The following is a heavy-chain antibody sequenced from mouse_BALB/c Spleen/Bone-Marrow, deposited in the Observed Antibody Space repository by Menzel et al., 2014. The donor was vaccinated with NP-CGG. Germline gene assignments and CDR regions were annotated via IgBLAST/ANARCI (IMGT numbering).Heavy chain of an antibody. Sequence: VQLQQSGAELAMPGASVKMSCKASGYTFTDYWMHWVKQRPGQGLEWIGAIDTSDSYTSYNQKFKGKATLTVDESSSTAYMQLSSLTSEDSAVYYCARKYDYYYAMDYWGQGTSVTVSS. CDR3: ARKYDYYYAMDY. V-gene: IGHV1-69*01. D-gene: IGHD2-4*01. CDR2: IDTSDSYT. CDR1: GYTFTDYW. J-gene: IGHJ4*01.